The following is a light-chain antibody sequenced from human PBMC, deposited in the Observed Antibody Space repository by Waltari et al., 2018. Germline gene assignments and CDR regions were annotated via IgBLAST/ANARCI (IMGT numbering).Light chain of an antibody. V-gene: IGLV7-43*01. Sequence: QAVVTQEPSLTVSPGGTVTLTCASSTGAVTSHYYPNWFQQKPGQAPRPLIYSTSTKYSWTPARFSGSLLGGKAALTLSGVQPEDEAEYYCLLYYGGVQGVFGGGTKLTVL. J-gene: IGLJ2*01. CDR2: STS. CDR1: TGAVTSHYY. CDR3: LLYYGGVQGV.